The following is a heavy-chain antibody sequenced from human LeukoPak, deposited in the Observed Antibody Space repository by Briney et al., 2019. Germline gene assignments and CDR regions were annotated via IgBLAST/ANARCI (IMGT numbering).Heavy chain of an antibody. V-gene: IGHV1-2*02. CDR3: ARGYSSPVPNFDY. CDR2: INPNNGGT. Sequence: ASVKVSCKASGYTFTDYYMHWVRQAPGQGLEWMGWINPNNGGTSYAQKFQGRVTMTRDTSITTSYMELPSLTSDDTAVYYCARGYSSPVPNFDYWGQGTLVTVSP. D-gene: IGHD6-13*01. CDR1: GYTFTDYY. J-gene: IGHJ4*02.